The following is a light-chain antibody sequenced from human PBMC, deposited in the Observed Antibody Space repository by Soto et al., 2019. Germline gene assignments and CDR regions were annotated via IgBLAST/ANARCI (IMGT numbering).Light chain of an antibody. Sequence: EIVMTQSPATLSVSPGERATLCCRASQSVRSNYLAWYQQKPGQAPRLLIYDASTRATGIPARFSGSGSGTEFTLTISSLQSEDLAVYFCQQYSDWPLTFGPGTKVDI. J-gene: IGKJ3*01. CDR2: DAS. CDR3: QQYSDWPLT. CDR1: QSVRSN. V-gene: IGKV3-15*01.